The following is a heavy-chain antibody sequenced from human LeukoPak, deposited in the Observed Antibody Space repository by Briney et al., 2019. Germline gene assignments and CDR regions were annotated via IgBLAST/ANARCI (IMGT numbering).Heavy chain of an antibody. V-gene: IGHV3-33*08. CDR1: GFTFSSYG. Sequence: GRSLRLSCAASGFTFSSYGMHWVRQAPGKGLEWVAVIWYDGSNKYYADSVKGRFTISRDNSKNTLYLQMNSLRAEDTAVYYCARDYCSGGSCYYYYYMDVWGKGTTVTVSS. CDR2: IWYDGSNK. D-gene: IGHD2-15*01. CDR3: ARDYCSGGSCYYYYYMDV. J-gene: IGHJ6*03.